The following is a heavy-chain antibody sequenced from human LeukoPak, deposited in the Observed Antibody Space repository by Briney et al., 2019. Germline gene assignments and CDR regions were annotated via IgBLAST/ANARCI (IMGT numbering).Heavy chain of an antibody. CDR1: GGSISSSSYY. Sequence: SETLSLTCTVSGGSISSSSYYWGWIRQPPGKGLEWIGSFYYSGNTYYNPSLKSRVTISVDTSKNQFSLKLSSVTAADTAVYYCARLEGSSQTKGFDYWGQGTLVTVSS. J-gene: IGHJ4*02. D-gene: IGHD6-13*01. V-gene: IGHV4-39*01. CDR3: ARLEGSSQTKGFDY. CDR2: FYYSGNT.